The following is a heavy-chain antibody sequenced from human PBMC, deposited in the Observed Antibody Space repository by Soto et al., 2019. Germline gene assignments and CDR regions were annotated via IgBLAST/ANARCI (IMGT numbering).Heavy chain of an antibody. V-gene: IGHV1-69*04. CDR1: GGTFSSYT. Sequence: SVRVSCKASGGTFSSYTISWVRQAPGQGLEWMGRIIPILGIANYAQKSQGRVTITADKSTSTAYMELSSLRSEDTAVYYCAREVSSGWYVESFDYWGQGTLVTVSS. CDR3: AREVSSGWYVESFDY. J-gene: IGHJ4*02. CDR2: IIPILGIA. D-gene: IGHD6-19*01.